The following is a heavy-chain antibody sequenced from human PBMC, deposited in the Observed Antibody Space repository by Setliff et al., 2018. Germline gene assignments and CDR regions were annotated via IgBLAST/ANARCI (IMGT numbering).Heavy chain of an antibody. Sequence: SETLSLTCNVSGGSISTSNYHWGWVRQPPGKGLEWIANIYFNGNTVKQPYLKSRVSISIDTSKNHFSLGLSSVIAADTATYYCVRVRVVQGYYEFDSCGQGALVTVSS. J-gene: IGHJ4*02. V-gene: IGHV4-39*07. CDR1: GGSISTSNYH. CDR2: IYFNGNT. D-gene: IGHD3-16*01. CDR3: VRVRVVQGYYEFDS.